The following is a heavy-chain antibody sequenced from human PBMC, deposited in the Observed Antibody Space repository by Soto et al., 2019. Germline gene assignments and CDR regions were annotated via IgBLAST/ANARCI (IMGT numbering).Heavy chain of an antibody. Sequence: ESGGGLVQPGRSLRLSCAASGFNFDGYAMHWVRQAPGKGLEWVSGLSWNSGGIDYADSVKGRFTISRDNAKNSLYLQMNSLRAEDTALYYCVKLRYSGDSGYFDYWGQGTLVTVSS. V-gene: IGHV3-9*01. D-gene: IGHD1-26*01. CDR1: GFNFDGYA. CDR3: VKLRYSGDSGYFDY. J-gene: IGHJ4*02. CDR2: LSWNSGGI.